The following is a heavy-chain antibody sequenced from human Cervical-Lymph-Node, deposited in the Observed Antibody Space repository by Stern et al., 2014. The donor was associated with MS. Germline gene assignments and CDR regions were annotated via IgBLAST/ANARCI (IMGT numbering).Heavy chain of an antibody. CDR1: SSGGYY. Sequence: SSGGYYWSWIRQHPGKGLEWIGYIYYSGSTHYNPSLKSRVTISVDTSKNQFSLKLSSVTAADTAVYYCARIRGYSYGDWFDPWGQGTLVTVSS. V-gene: IGHV4-31*02. CDR2: IYYSGST. CDR3: ARIRGYSYGDWFDP. D-gene: IGHD5-18*01. J-gene: IGHJ5*02.